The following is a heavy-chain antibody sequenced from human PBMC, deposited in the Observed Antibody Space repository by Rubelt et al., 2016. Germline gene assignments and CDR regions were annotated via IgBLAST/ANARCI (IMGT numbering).Heavy chain of an antibody. CDR2: IYYSGST. D-gene: IGHD3-3*01. Sequence: QVQLQESGPGLVKPSETLSLTCIVSGYSISSDYYWGWVRQPPGKGLEWIGYIYYSGSTYYNPSLKSRVTISVDTSKNQFSLKLSAVTAADTAIYFCARGLMPGLLSLYFDYWGQGALVTVSS. CDR1: GYSISSDYY. V-gene: IGHV4-38-2*02. CDR3: ARGLMPGLLSLYFDY. J-gene: IGHJ4*02.